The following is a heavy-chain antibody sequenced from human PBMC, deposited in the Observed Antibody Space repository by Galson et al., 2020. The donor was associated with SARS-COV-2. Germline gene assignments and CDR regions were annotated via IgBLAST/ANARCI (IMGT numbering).Heavy chain of an antibody. CDR3: ARLGKNGGPLYFYYAMDV. CDR2: INNDGSTT. Sequence: GESLKISCAASGFSFSGYWMHWVRQAPGKGLVWVSHINNDGSTTNYADSVKGRFTISRDNAKDTLFLQMNSLRAEDTAVYYCARLGKNGGPLYFYYAMDVWGLGTAVIVSS. D-gene: IGHD4-17*01. J-gene: IGHJ6*02. V-gene: IGHV3-74*01. CDR1: GFSFSGYW.